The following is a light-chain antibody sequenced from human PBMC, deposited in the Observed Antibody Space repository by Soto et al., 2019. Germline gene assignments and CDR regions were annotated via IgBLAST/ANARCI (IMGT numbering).Light chain of an antibody. CDR1: SGHSSYA. J-gene: IGLJ2*01. V-gene: IGLV4-69*01. CDR2: LNNDGSH. Sequence: QLVLTQSPSASASLGASVKLTCTLSSGHSSYAIAWHQQQPEKGPRYLMKLNNDGSHSKGDGVPDRFSGSSSGAERFLSISSLQSEDEADYYCQTSDTGTVLFGGGTKLTVL. CDR3: QTSDTGTVL.